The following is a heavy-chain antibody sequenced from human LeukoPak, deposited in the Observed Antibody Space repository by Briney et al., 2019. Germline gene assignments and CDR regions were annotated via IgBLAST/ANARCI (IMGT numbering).Heavy chain of an antibody. CDR3: ARDLRVVITGSFDS. Sequence: GGSLRLSCAASGFTFSSYAMSWVRQAPREGLEWVSGINWNGDSTDYADSVKGRFTISRDNAKNSLYLQMNSLRAEDTALYYCARDLRVVITGSFDSWGQGTLVTVSS. V-gene: IGHV3-20*04. CDR2: INWNGDST. J-gene: IGHJ4*02. CDR1: GFTFSSYA. D-gene: IGHD3-22*01.